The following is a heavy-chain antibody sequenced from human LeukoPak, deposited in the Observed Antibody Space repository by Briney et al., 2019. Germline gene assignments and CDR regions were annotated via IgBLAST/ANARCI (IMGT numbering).Heavy chain of an antibody. V-gene: IGHV3-48*01. CDR1: GFTFSSYS. CDR3: ARDGWFGDYNWFDP. J-gene: IGHJ5*02. CDR2: ISSASNTI. Sequence: GGSLRLSCAASGFTFSSYSMNWVRQAPGKGLEWISYISSASNTIYYADSVKGRFTISRDNAKNSVYLQMSSLRAEDTAMYYCARDGWFGDYNWFDPWGQGTLVTVSS. D-gene: IGHD3-10*01.